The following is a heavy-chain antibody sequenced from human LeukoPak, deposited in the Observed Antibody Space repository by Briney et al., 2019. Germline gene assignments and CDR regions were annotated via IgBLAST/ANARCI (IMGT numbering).Heavy chain of an antibody. CDR3: ASRYSSGWWATFDY. CDR1: GGSFSGYY. J-gene: IGHJ4*02. CDR2: IYYSGST. V-gene: IGHV4-59*08. D-gene: IGHD6-19*01. Sequence: SETLSLTCAVYGGSFSGYYWSWIRQPPGKGLEWIGYIYYSGSTNYNPSLKSRVTISVDTSKNQFSLKLSSVTAADTAVYYCASRYSSGWWATFDYWGQGTLVTVSS.